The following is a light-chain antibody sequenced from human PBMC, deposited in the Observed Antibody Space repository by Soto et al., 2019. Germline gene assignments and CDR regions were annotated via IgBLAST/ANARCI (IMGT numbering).Light chain of an antibody. CDR3: AAWDNSLSGVV. Sequence: QSVLTQPPSVSAAPGQTVTISCSGSSSNIGNNFVSWFQQLPGTAPKLLVYDNNKRPSGIPDRFSGFKSGTSATLGITGLQTGDEADYYCAAWDNSLSGVVFAGGTQLTVL. V-gene: IGLV1-51*01. CDR1: SSNIGNNF. CDR2: DNN. J-gene: IGLJ2*01.